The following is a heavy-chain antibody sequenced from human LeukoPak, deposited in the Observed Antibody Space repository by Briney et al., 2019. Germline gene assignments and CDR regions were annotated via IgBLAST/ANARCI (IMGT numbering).Heavy chain of an antibody. J-gene: IGHJ4*02. Sequence: GGSLRLSCTASGFTFGDYAMSWVRQAPGKGLEWVGFIRSKAYGGTTEYAASVKGRFTISRDDSKSIAYLQMNSLKTEDTAVYYCTSQLLWFGDPTSFDYWGQGTLVTVSS. CDR2: IRSKAYGGTT. V-gene: IGHV3-49*04. CDR1: GFTFGDYA. CDR3: TSQLLWFGDPTSFDY. D-gene: IGHD3-10*01.